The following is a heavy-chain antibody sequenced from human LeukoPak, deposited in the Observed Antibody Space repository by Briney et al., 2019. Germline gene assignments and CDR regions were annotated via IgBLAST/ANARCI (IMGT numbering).Heavy chain of an antibody. J-gene: IGHJ4*02. CDR1: GGSISSGGYY. Sequence: PSETLSLTCTVSGGSISSGGYYWSWIRQPPGKGLEWIGYIYHSGSTYYNPSLKSRVTISVDRSKNQFSLKLSSVTAADTAVYYCARVEPYYYGSGSLDYWGQGTLVTVSS. CDR2: IYHSGST. D-gene: IGHD3-10*01. V-gene: IGHV4-30-2*01. CDR3: ARVEPYYYGSGSLDY.